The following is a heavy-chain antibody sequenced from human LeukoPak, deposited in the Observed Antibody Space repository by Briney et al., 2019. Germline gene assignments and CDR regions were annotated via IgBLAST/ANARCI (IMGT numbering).Heavy chain of an antibody. CDR2: ISTDGHYK. J-gene: IGHJ4*02. CDR1: GFSFSNFG. D-gene: IGHD5-12*01. V-gene: IGHV3-21*01. CDR3: ARRYAVYSDYRKDHSIDY. Sequence: GGSLRLSCATSGFSFSNFGMNRVRQAPGEGLEWVSCISTDGHYKFYADSVQGRFTISRDNANNSLYLQMDSLTAEDTAVYYCARRYAVYSDYRKDHSIDYWGQGTLVTVSS.